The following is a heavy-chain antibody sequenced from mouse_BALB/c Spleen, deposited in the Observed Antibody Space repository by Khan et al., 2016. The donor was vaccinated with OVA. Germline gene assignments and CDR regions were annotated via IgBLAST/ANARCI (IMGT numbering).Heavy chain of an antibody. D-gene: IGHD2-2*01. Sequence: EVQLQQSGPELVKPGASVKMSCKASGYTFTDYYMKWMKQSHGKSLEWIGDINPNNGDTFYNQKFKDKATLTVDKSSSTAYIHLSNLTSEDSAVYYCTRHGYVAWFTYWGQGTLVTVSA. CDR3: TRHGYVAWFTY. CDR2: INPNNGDT. CDR1: GYTFTDYY. J-gene: IGHJ3*01. V-gene: IGHV1-26*01.